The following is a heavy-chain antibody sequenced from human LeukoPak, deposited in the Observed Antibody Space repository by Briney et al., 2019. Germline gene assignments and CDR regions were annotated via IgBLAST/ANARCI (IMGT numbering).Heavy chain of an antibody. CDR3: ASISGASWGDF. CDR1: GFTFTSYA. D-gene: IGHD3-16*01. J-gene: IGHJ4*02. Sequence: PGRSLRLSCAAFGFTFTSYALHWARQAPGKGLEWVAVISSDGNTKYYLDSVEGRFSISRDNSKNTLYLQMSSLSSDDTAMYFCASISGASWGDFWGQGTQVTVSS. CDR2: ISSDGNTK. V-gene: IGHV3-30-3*01.